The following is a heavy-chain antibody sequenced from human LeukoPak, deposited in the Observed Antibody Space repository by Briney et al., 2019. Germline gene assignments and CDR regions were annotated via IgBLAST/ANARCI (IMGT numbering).Heavy chain of an antibody. CDR3: AASPDYYDSSGYSYYFDC. CDR2: IVVGSGNT. V-gene: IGHV1-58*01. J-gene: IGHJ4*02. Sequence: SVKVSCKASGFTFTSSAVQWVRQARRPRLEWIGWIVVGSGNTNYAQKFQERVTITRDMSTSTAYMELSSLRSEDTAVYYCAASPDYYDSSGYSYYFDCWGQGTLVTVSS. CDR1: GFTFTSSA. D-gene: IGHD3-22*01.